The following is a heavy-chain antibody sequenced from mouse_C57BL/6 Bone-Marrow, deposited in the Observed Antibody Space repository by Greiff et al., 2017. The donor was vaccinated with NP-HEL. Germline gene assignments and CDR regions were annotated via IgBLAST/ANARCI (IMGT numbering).Heavy chain of an antibody. Sequence: VQLQQSGAELVRPGASVKLSCTASGFNIKDDYMHWVKQRPEQGLEWIGWIDPENGDTEYASKFQGKATITEDTSSNTAYLQLSSLTSEDTAVYYCTTAVVADWYFDVWGTGTTVTVSS. J-gene: IGHJ1*03. CDR3: TTAVVADWYFDV. CDR1: GFNIKDDY. D-gene: IGHD1-1*01. CDR2: IDPENGDT. V-gene: IGHV14-4*01.